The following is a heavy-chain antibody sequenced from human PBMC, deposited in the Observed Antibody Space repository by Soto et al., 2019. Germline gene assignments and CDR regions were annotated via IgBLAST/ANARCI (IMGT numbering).Heavy chain of an antibody. CDR3: ANYNYYDASGPS. CDR2: ISGSGGNT. J-gene: IGHJ5*02. V-gene: IGHV3-23*01. D-gene: IGHD3-22*01. Sequence: AGGALLLSCASSVFTFSIYAMSWVRQAPGKGLEWVSAISGSGGNTYYADSVKGRFTISRDNSKNTLYLQMNSLRAEDTAVYYCANYNYYDASGPSWGQGTMVTVSS. CDR1: VFTFSIYA.